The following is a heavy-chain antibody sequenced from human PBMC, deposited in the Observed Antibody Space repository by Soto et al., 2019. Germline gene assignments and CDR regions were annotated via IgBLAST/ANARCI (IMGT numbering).Heavy chain of an antibody. J-gene: IGHJ6*02. Sequence: RGESLKISCEASGYSFTSYWIGWVRQMPGKGLEWMGIIHPGDSDTKYSPSFQGQVTISVDKSITTAYLQWSSLKAPDTAMYYCARTPGPEVAASLEYYYFSGMDVWGQGTTVTVSS. V-gene: IGHV5-51*01. CDR2: IHPGDSDT. CDR1: GYSFTSYW. D-gene: IGHD2-15*01. CDR3: ARTPGPEVAASLEYYYFSGMDV.